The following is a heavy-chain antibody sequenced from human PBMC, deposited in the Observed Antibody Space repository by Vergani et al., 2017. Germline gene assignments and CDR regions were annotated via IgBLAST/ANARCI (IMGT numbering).Heavy chain of an antibody. V-gene: IGHV1-69*11. CDR3: ARSRWPQGLFDY. J-gene: IGHJ4*02. Sequence: QVQLVQSGAEVKKPGSSVKVSCKASGGTFSSYAISWVRQAPGQGLEWMGRIIPILGTANYAQKFQGRVTITADESTSTAYMELSSLRSEDTAVYYCARSRWPQGLFDYWGQGTLVTVSS. CDR1: GGTFSSYA. D-gene: IGHD5-24*01. CDR2: IIPILGTA.